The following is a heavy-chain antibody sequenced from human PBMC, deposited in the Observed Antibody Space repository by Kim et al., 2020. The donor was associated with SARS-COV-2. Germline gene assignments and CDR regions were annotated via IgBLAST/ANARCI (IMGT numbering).Heavy chain of an antibody. CDR3: AKDRAPDY. J-gene: IGHJ4*02. V-gene: IGHV3-23*01. CDR2: GDNT. Sequence: GDNTCYAGSVKGRFTVSRDNSKNTLYVQMNSLGVEDTAVYYCAKDRAPDYWGQGTLVTVSS. D-gene: IGHD3-10*01.